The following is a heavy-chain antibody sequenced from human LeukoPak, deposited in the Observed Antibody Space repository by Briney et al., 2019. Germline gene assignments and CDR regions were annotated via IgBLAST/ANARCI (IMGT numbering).Heavy chain of an antibody. CDR1: GFTFSSYE. V-gene: IGHV3-48*03. D-gene: IGHD3-22*01. J-gene: IGHJ3*02. Sequence: PGGSLRLSCAASGFTFSSYEMNWVRQAPGKGLEWVSYISSSGSTIYYADSVKGRFTISRDNAKNSLYLQMNSLRAEDTAVYYCASDRACYDSSGYYTPAFDIWGQGTMVTVSS. CDR3: ASDRACYDSSGYYTPAFDI. CDR2: ISSSGSTI.